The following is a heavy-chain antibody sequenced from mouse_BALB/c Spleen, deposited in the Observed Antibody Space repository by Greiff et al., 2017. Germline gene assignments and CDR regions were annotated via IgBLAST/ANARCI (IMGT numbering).Heavy chain of an antibody. CDR3: ATNWVNFDY. Sequence: VQLQQPGAELVMPGASVKMSCKASGYTFTDYWMHWVKQRPGQGLEWIGAIDTSDSYTSYNQKFKGKATLTVDESSSTAYMQLSSLTSEDSAVYYCATNWVNFDYWGQGTTLTVSS. CDR2: IDTSDSYT. V-gene: IGHV1-69*01. CDR1: GYTFTDYW. D-gene: IGHD4-1*01. J-gene: IGHJ2*01.